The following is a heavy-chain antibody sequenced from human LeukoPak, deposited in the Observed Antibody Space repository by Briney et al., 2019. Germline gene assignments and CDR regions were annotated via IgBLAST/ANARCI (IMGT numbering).Heavy chain of an antibody. V-gene: IGHV3-21*01. D-gene: IGHD6-13*01. Sequence: GGSLRLSCVVSGFSFSSYGMHWVRQAPGKGLEWVSCISSSSSYIYYADSVKGRFAISRDNAKNSLYLQMNSLRVEDTAVYYCARAGYSSSWYVALFDYWGQGTLVTVSS. CDR1: GFSFSSYG. J-gene: IGHJ4*02. CDR3: ARAGYSSSWYVALFDY. CDR2: ISSSSSYI.